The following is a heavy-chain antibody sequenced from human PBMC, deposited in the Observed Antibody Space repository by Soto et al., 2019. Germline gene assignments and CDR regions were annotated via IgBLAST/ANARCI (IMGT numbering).Heavy chain of an antibody. CDR3: ARADCTGAYCYSWPFNYGVDV. CDR1: GFTFDTYG. D-gene: IGHD2-15*01. J-gene: IGHJ6*02. Sequence: GGCLRLSCTTSGFTFDTYGMHWVRQAPGKGLEWVAIIWYDGSNKYYADSVKGRFTISRDNSKNTLYLQMNSLRAEDTAVYYCARADCTGAYCYSWPFNYGVDVWGQGTTVTVSS. CDR2: IWYDGSNK. V-gene: IGHV3-33*01.